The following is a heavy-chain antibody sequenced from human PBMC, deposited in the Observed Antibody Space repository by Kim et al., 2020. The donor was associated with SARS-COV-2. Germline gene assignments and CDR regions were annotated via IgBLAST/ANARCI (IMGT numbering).Heavy chain of an antibody. D-gene: IGHD3-22*01. J-gene: IGHJ5*02. V-gene: IGHV3-23*01. CDR1: GFTFSSYA. CDR3: AKSPVVVIKLGWFDP. CDR2: ISGSGGST. Sequence: GGSLRLSCAASGFTFSSYAMSWVRQAPGKGLEWVSAISGSGGSTYYADSVKGRFTISRDNSKNTLYLQMNSLRAEDTAVYYCAKSPVVVIKLGWFDPWGQGTLVTVSS.